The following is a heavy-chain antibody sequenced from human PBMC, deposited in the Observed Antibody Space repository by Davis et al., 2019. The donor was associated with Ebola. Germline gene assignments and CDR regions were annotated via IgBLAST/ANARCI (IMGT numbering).Heavy chain of an antibody. J-gene: IGHJ4*02. CDR3: ARDGWGVGYRGSLYCDY. CDR2: INPSGGST. D-gene: IGHD5-18*01. Sequence: VKVSCKASGYTFTSSYIHWVRQAPGQGLEWMGLINPSGGSTSYAQKFQGRVTMTSDTSTSSVYMDLSSLGSEDTAVYYCARDGWGVGYRGSLYCDYWGQGTLVTVSS. V-gene: IGHV1-46*01. CDR1: GYTFTSSY.